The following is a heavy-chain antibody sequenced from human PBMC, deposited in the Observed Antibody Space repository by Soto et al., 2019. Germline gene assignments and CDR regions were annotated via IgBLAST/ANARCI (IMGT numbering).Heavy chain of an antibody. CDR3: AHASGGGKSAYFDY. J-gene: IGHJ4*02. CDR2: IYWDDDK. CDR1: GFSLSTFDVG. V-gene: IGHV2-5*02. D-gene: IGHD2-15*01. Sequence: QITLKESGPTLVKPTQTLTLTCTFSGFSLSTFDVGVGWSRQPPRKALELLAFIYWDDDKRYSPSLKSRLTGTEDTYKNQVVLTMTNMDPVDTATYYCAHASGGGKSAYFDYWGQGTLVTVSS.